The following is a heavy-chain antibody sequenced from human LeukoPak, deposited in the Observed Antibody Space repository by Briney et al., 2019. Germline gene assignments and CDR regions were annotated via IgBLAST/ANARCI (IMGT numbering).Heavy chain of an antibody. CDR2: IYYSGST. CDR3: ARAMQDLGIAAWLDY. J-gene: IGHJ4*02. Sequence: SETLSLTCTVSGGSISSGDYYWSWIRQPPGEGLEWIGYIYYSGSTYYNPSLKSRVTISVDTSKNQFSLKLSSVTAADTAVYYCARAMQDLGIAAWLDYWGQGTLVTVSS. CDR1: GGSISSGDYY. D-gene: IGHD6-25*01. V-gene: IGHV4-30-4*01.